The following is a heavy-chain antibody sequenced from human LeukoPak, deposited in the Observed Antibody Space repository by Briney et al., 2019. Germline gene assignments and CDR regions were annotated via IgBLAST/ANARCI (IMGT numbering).Heavy chain of an antibody. CDR2: ISSSGSTM. CDR1: GFTFSDYY. V-gene: IGHV3-11*04. CDR3: ARAAIAAARIYYYMDV. J-gene: IGHJ6*03. D-gene: IGHD6-13*01. Sequence: GGSLGLSCAASGFTFSDYYMSWIRQAPGKGLEWVSYISSSGSTMYYADSVKGRFTISRDNAKNSLYLQMNSLRAEDTAVYYCARAAIAAARIYYYMDVWGKGTTVTVSS.